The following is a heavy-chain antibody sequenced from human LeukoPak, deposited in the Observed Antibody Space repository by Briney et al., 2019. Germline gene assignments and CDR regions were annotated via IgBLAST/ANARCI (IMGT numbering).Heavy chain of an antibody. Sequence: GGSLRLSCAASGFTFSSYEMNWVRQAPGKGLEWVSYISSSGSTIYYADSVKGRFTISRDNAKNSLYLQMNSLRAEDTAVYYCAKDGQQLVPYYYYYMDVWGKGTTVTVSS. CDR1: GFTFSSYE. CDR2: ISSSGSTI. CDR3: AKDGQQLVPYYYYYMDV. D-gene: IGHD6-13*01. J-gene: IGHJ6*03. V-gene: IGHV3-48*03.